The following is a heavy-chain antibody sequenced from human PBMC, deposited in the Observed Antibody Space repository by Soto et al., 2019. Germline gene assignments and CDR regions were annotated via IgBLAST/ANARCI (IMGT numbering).Heavy chain of an antibody. CDR1: GYTLTSYA. CDR3: ARGPGGPDGPGDY. Sequence: VQLVQSGAEVKKPGASVKVSRKAYGYTLTSYAMHWVRQAPGQRLEWMGWINAGNGNTKYSQKFQGRVTITRDTSASTAYMELSSLRSEDTAVYYCARGPGGPDGPGDYWGQGTLVTVSS. V-gene: IGHV1-3*01. CDR2: INAGNGNT. J-gene: IGHJ4*02. D-gene: IGHD2-15*01.